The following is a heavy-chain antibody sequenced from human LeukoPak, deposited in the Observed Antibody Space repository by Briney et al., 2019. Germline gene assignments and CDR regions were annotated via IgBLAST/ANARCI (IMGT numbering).Heavy chain of an antibody. CDR1: GGSINSSDSY. CDR3: ARDSYYDILTGYYPYNWFDP. D-gene: IGHD3-9*01. CDR2: IYHSGST. V-gene: IGHV4-39*07. Sequence: SETLSLTCTVSGGSINSSDSYWGWIRQPPGKGLEWIGSIYHSGSTYYNPSLKSRVTISVDTSKNQFSLKLSSVTAADTAVYYCARDSYYDILTGYYPYNWFDPWGQGTLVTVSS. J-gene: IGHJ5*02.